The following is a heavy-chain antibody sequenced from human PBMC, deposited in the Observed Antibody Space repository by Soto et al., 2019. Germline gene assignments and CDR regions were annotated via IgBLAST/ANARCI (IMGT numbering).Heavy chain of an antibody. CDR1: GGSFSGYY. V-gene: IGHV4-34*01. CDR2: INHSGST. CDR3: ARFGYCSGGSCYRRTYYYYYMDV. Sequence: SETLSLTCAVYGGSFSGYYWSWIRQPPGKGLEWIGEINHSGSTNYNPSLKSRVTISVDTSKNQFSLKLSSVTAADTAVYYCARFGYCSGGSCYRRTYYYYYMDVWGKGTTVTVSS. D-gene: IGHD2-15*01. J-gene: IGHJ6*03.